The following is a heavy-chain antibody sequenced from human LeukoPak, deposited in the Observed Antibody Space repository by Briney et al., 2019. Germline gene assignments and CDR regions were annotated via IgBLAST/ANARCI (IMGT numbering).Heavy chain of an antibody. J-gene: IGHJ6*03. CDR2: INPNSGGT. V-gene: IGHV1-2*02. CDR1: GYTFTGYY. CDR3: ARRSCSGGSCYPLSRYYMDV. D-gene: IGHD2-15*01. Sequence: ASVKVSCKASGYTFTGYYMHWVRQAPGQGLEWMGWINPNSGGTNYAQKFQGRVTRTRDTSISTAYMELSRLRSDDTGVYYCARRSCSGGSCYPLSRYYMDVWGKGTTVTVSS.